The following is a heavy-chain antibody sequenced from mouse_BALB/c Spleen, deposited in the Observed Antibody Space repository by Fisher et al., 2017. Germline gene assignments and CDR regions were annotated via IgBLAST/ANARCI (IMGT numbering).Heavy chain of an antibody. V-gene: IGHV14-4*02. Sequence: KFKGKATLTVDTSSNTAYLQLSSLTSEDTAVYYCNEGALLRLRGYFDVWGAGTTVTVSS. J-gene: IGHJ1*01. D-gene: IGHD1-2*01. CDR3: NEGALLRLRGYFDV.